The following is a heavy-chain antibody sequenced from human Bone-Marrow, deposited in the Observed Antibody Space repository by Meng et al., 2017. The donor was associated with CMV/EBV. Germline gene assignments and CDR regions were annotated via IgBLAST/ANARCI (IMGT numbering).Heavy chain of an antibody. D-gene: IGHD1-26*01. Sequence: GESLKISCAASGFTFSSYSMNWVRQAPGKGLEWVSSISSSSSYIYYADSVKGRFTISRDISKNTLYLQMHSLRAEDTAVYYCATVYSGRLYFDIWSQGTMVTVSS. V-gene: IGHV3-21*01. CDR3: ATVYSGRLYFDI. CDR2: ISSSSSYI. CDR1: GFTFSSYS. J-gene: IGHJ3*02.